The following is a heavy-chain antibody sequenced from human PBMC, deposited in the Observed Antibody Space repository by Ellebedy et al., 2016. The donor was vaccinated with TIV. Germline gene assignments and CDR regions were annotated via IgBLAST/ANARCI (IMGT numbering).Heavy chain of an antibody. V-gene: IGHV1-24*01. CDR1: GYTFTSYG. Sequence: ASVKVSCXASGYTFTSYGISWVRQAPGQGLEWMGGFDPEDGETIYAQKFQGRVTMTEDTSTDTAYMELSSLRSEDTAVYYCATDSGMTYAFDIWGQGTMVTVSS. J-gene: IGHJ3*02. D-gene: IGHD1-26*01. CDR3: ATDSGMTYAFDI. CDR2: FDPEDGET.